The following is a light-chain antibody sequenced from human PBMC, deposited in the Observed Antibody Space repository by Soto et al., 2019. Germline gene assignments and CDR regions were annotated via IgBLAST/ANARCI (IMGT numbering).Light chain of an antibody. J-gene: IGKJ5*01. CDR2: DAS. Sequence: EIVMTQSPATLSVSPLERGSLSCRAGQSVSSNLAWYQQKPGQAPRLLIYDASNRATGIPARFSGSGSGTDFTLTISSLEPEDFAVYYCQQRSNWPSITFGQGTRLEIK. CDR3: QQRSNWPSIT. V-gene: IGKV3-11*01. CDR1: QSVSSN.